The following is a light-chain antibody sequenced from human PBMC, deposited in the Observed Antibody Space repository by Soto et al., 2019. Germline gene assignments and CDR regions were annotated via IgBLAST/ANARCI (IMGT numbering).Light chain of an antibody. V-gene: IGKV1-5*03. Sequence: IQLTHSPSTLSASVCDRVTITCRASQSISTWLAWYQQKPGTAPKLLIYKASTLKSGVPSRFSGSGSGTEFTLTISSLQPDDFATYYCQHYNSYSEACGQGTKVDIK. CDR1: QSISTW. CDR3: QHYNSYSEA. J-gene: IGKJ1*01. CDR2: KAS.